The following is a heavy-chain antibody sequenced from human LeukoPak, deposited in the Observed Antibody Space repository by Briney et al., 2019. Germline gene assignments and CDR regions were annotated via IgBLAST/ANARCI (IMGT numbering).Heavy chain of an antibody. D-gene: IGHD2-2*01. J-gene: IGHJ4*02. V-gene: IGHV3-30*02. CDR3: ARDASALY. CDR1: GFTFSYYG. CDR2: IRYDGNDK. Sequence: GGSLRLSCAASGFTFSYYGMHWVRQAPGKGLEWMAFIRYDGNDKFYADSVKGRFTISRDNARDSLYLQMNSLRDDDTSVYYCARDASALYWGRGTPVTVSS.